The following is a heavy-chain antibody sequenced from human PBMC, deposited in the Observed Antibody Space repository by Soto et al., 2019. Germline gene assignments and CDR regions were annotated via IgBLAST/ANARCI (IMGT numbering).Heavy chain of an antibody. CDR3: AKGDNLGPKTGYAFDP. V-gene: IGHV6-1*01. Sequence: SETLSLTCAVYGGSLSGYYWNWIRQSPSRGLEWLGRTYFRSKWYNDYAVSVKSRIIINPDTSNNQFSLQLNSVTPEDTAVYFCAKGDNLGPKTGYAFDPWGQGIMVTVS. J-gene: IGHJ5*02. CDR1: GGSLSGYY. CDR2: TYFRSKWYN. D-gene: IGHD5-12*01.